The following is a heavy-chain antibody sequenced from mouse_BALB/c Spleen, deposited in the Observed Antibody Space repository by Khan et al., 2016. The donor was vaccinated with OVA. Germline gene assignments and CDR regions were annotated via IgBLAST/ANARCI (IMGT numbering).Heavy chain of an antibody. CDR2: ITYSGST. Sequence: EVQLQESGPGLVKPSQSLSLTCTVTGYSITSDYAWNWIRQFPGNKLEWKGYITYSGSTSYNPSLKSRISITRDTSKNQFFLQLNSVTTEDTATYFCARRSVWGAGTTVTVSS. J-gene: IGHJ1*01. V-gene: IGHV3-2*02. CDR1: GYSITSDYA. CDR3: ARRSV.